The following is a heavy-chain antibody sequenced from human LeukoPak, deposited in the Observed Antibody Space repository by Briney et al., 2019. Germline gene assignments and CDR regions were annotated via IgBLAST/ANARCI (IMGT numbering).Heavy chain of an antibody. CDR1: GFDFSNYA. CDR3: AKGDPSKAVVAAWIDY. J-gene: IGHJ4*02. Sequence: PGGSLRLSCAAAGFDFSNYAMHWVRQAPGKGLEWVAVISYDGSDKFYTDSLKGRFPVSRDNSRNTLYLQVSSLRVEDRGVYYCAKGDPSKAVVAAWIDYWGQGTLVTVSS. CDR2: ISYDGSDK. D-gene: IGHD2-15*01. V-gene: IGHV3-30*04.